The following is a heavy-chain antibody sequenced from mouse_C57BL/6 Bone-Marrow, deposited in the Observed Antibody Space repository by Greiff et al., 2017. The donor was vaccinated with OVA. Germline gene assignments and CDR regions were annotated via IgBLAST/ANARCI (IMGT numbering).Heavy chain of an antibody. CDR1: GYSITSDY. CDR2: ISYSGST. D-gene: IGHD1-1*01. V-gene: IGHV3-8*01. CDR3: ARVRRIYYYGSSFYYFDY. Sequence: VQLKESGPGLAKPSQTLSLTCSVTGYSITSDYWNWIRKFPGNKLEYMGYISYSGSTYYNPSLKSRISITRDTSKNQYYLQLNSVTTEDTATYYCARVRRIYYYGSSFYYFDYWGQGTTLTASS. J-gene: IGHJ2*01.